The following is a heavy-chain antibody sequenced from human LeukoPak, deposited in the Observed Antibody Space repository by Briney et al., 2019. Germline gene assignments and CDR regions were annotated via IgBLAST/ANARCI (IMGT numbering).Heavy chain of an antibody. D-gene: IGHD5-18*01. CDR1: GFTVSSNY. Sequence: GGSLRLSCAASGFTVSSNYMSWVRQAPGKGLGWVSVIYSGGSTYYADSVKGRFTISSDNSKNTLYLQMNSLRAEDTALYYCARHPRGYSYGYVDYWGQGTLVTVSS. J-gene: IGHJ4*02. CDR2: IYSGGST. V-gene: IGHV3-53*01. CDR3: ARHPRGYSYGYVDY.